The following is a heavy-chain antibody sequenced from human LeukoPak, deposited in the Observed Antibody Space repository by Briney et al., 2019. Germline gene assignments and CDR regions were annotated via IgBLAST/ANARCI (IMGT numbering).Heavy chain of an antibody. CDR3: ARTAMASIADYFDY. V-gene: IGHV4-59*02. D-gene: IGHD5-24*01. J-gene: IGHJ4*02. CDR2: IHYSGST. CDR1: SGSVSGHY. Sequence: SETPSLTCTVSSGSVSGHYWSWIRQPPGKGLEWIGYIHYSGSTNSNPSLKSRVTLSIDTSKNQFSLELRSVTAADTAVFYCARTAMASIADYFDYWGQGLMVTVSS.